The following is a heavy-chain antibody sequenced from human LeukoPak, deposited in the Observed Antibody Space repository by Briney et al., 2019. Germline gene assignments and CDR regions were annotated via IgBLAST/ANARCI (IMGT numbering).Heavy chain of an antibody. CDR1: GFTFSSYG. CDR3: AKMDSYGQHYYYYGMDV. J-gene: IGHJ6*02. Sequence: GGSLRLSCAASGFTFSSYGMHWVRQAPGKGLEWVAVISYDGSNKYYADSVKGRFTISRDNSKNTLYLQMNSLRAEDTAVYYCAKMDSYGQHYYYYGMDVWGQGTTVTVSS. CDR2: ISYDGSNK. V-gene: IGHV3-30*18. D-gene: IGHD5-18*01.